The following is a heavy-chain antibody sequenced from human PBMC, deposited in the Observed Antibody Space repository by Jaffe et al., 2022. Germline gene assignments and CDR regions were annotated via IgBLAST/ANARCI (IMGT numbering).Heavy chain of an antibody. Sequence: EVQLVESGGGLVQPGGSLRLSCAASGFTFSSYEMNWVRQAPGKGLEWVSYISSSGSTIYYADSVKGRFTISRDNAKNSLYLQMNSLRAEDTAVYYCARAIFVHSSGWYDHYYYYMDVWGKGTTVTVSS. D-gene: IGHD6-19*01. CDR1: GFTFSSYE. J-gene: IGHJ6*03. V-gene: IGHV3-48*03. CDR3: ARAIFVHSSGWYDHYYYYMDV. CDR2: ISSSGSTI.